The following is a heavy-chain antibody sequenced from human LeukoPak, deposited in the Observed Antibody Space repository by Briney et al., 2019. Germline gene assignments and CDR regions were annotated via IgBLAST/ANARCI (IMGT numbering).Heavy chain of an antibody. J-gene: IGHJ4*02. CDR2: ISASAGGT. D-gene: IGHD2-15*01. CDR3: AKLVGVAPTDY. Sequence: GGSLRLSCAASGFTFSGYAMSWVRQAPGKGLEWVSGISASAGGTYYADSVKGRFTISRDNSKNTLYLQLDSLTAEDTAVYYCAKLVGVAPTDYRGKGTLVTVSS. V-gene: IGHV3-23*01. CDR1: GFTFSGYA.